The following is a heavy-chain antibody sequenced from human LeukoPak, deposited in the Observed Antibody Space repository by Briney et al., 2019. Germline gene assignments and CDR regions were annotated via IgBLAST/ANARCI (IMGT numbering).Heavy chain of an antibody. V-gene: IGHV1-69*01. J-gene: IGHJ4*02. CDR1: GGTFSSYA. D-gene: IGHD3-22*01. CDR3: AREFPAYDSSGYYSSQYFDY. CDR2: IIPIFGTA. Sequence: GSSVKVSCKASGGTFSSYAISWVRQAPGQGLKWMGGIIPIFGTANYAQKFQGRVTITADESTSTAYMELSSLRSEDTAVYYCAREFPAYDSSGYYSSQYFDYWGQGTQVTVSS.